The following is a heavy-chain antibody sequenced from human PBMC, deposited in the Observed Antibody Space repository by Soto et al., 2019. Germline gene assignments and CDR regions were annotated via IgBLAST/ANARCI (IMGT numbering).Heavy chain of an antibody. J-gene: IGHJ4*02. Sequence: PSETLSLTCDVYGGSFSGYYWSWIRQPPGKGLEWIGEINHSGSTNYNPSLKSRVTISVDTSKNQVSLKLNSVTGADTAVYYCASVGDYFGSRTFRTPDFWGQGTLVTVSS. CDR3: ASVGDYFGSRTFRTPDF. V-gene: IGHV4-34*01. CDR2: INHSGST. D-gene: IGHD3-10*01. CDR1: GGSFSGYY.